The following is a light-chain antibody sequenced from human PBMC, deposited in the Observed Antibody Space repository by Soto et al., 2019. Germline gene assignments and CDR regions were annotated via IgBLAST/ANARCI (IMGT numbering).Light chain of an antibody. Sequence: EIVLTQSPATLSLSPGERATLSCRASQNIRNHLAWYQHKSGESPRLLISDASIRATGVPVRFSGSGSGTDFSLTIRILEPEDFAVYYCQQRDTWPPFTFGPGTKVDIK. CDR1: QNIRNH. CDR3: QQRDTWPPFT. J-gene: IGKJ3*01. CDR2: DAS. V-gene: IGKV3-11*01.